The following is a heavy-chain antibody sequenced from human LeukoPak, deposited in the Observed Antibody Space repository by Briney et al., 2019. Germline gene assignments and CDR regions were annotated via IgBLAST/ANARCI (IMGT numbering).Heavy chain of an antibody. CDR3: ARDKVVVVAATHYYYYYYGMDV. V-gene: IGHV4-59*01. D-gene: IGHD2-15*01. CDR2: IYYSGGT. CDR1: SGSISNYY. Sequence: AETLSLTCAVSSGSISNYYWSWIRQPPGKGLEWVGYIYYSGGTNYNPSLKSRVTISVDASKNQFSLKMSSVTDADPAVYYCARDKVVVVAATHYYYYYYGMDVWGQGTTVTVSS. J-gene: IGHJ6*02.